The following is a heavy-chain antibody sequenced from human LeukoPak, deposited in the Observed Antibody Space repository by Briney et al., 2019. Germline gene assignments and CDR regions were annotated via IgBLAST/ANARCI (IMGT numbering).Heavy chain of an antibody. Sequence: SETLSLTCTVSGASISSTSYCWGWIRQPAGKGLEWIGHIHTRGSTNYNPSLKRRVTISVDTSKNQFSLKLSSVPAAATALYYCARDPGTMLRGSRRWYDGNYYYMDVWGKGTTVTISS. V-gene: IGHV4-61*09. CDR2: IHTRGST. J-gene: IGHJ6*03. CDR3: ARDPGTMLRGSRRWYDGNYYYMDV. CDR1: GASISSTSYC. D-gene: IGHD3-10*01.